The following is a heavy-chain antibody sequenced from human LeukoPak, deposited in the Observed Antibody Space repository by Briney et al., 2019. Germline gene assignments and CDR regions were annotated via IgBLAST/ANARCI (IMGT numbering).Heavy chain of an antibody. D-gene: IGHD3-3*01. V-gene: IGHV1-8*01. J-gene: IGHJ4*02. CDR2: MNPNSGNT. CDR3: AKEGAYYDFWSGYSPSHGIFDY. Sequence: ASVKVPCKASGYSFTSSDINWVRQAAGQGLEWVGWMNPNSGNTGYAQKYQGRVTMTRNTSINTAYMELSSLRSEDTAVYYCAKEGAYYDFWSGYSPSHGIFDYWGQGTLVAVSS. CDR1: GYSFTSSD.